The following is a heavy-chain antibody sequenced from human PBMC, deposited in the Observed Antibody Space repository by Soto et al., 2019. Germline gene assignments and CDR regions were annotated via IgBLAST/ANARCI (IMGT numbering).Heavy chain of an antibody. V-gene: IGHV4-31*03. D-gene: IGHD2-15*01. CDR2: IYYSGST. J-gene: IGHJ5*02. CDR3: ARSQQGGPDCSGGSCYSFYNFDP. CDR1: GGSLSSGNYY. Sequence: QVQLQESGPGLVKPLQTLSLPCTVSGGSLSSGNYYWNSIRQHPGKGLEWIGYIYYSGSTYQNPTLQSRLTISVDTSKTQFSLKLSSVTAADTAVYYCARSQQGGPDCSGGSCYSFYNFDPWGQGTQVTVSS.